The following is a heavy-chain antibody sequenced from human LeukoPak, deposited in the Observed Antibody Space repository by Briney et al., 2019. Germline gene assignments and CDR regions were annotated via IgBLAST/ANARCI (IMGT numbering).Heavy chain of an antibody. D-gene: IGHD1-26*01. Sequence: SETLSLTCTVSGGSISSGSYYWSWIRQPPGKGLEWIGTIYYSGNTYYNPSLKSRVTISVDTSKNQFSLKLSSVAAADTAVYYCARSGFGATNIYSYFDYWGQGTLVTVSS. V-gene: IGHV4-39*07. CDR3: ARSGFGATNIYSYFDY. CDR1: GGSISSGSYY. J-gene: IGHJ4*02. CDR2: IYYSGNT.